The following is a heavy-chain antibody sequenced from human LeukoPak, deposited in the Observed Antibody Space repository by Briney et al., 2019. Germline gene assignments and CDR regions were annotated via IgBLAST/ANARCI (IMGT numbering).Heavy chain of an antibody. J-gene: IGHJ4*02. Sequence: GRSLRLSCEASGFTFNTYPMHWVRQAPDKGLEWEAMISYHGSNEYYADSVKGRFTISRDNSKNTLYLQMNNPRVEDTAMYYCARVHDTTGYYHYFDSWGQGTLVTVSS. V-gene: IGHV3-30*04. D-gene: IGHD3-9*01. CDR2: ISYHGSNE. CDR3: ARVHDTTGYYHYFDS. CDR1: GFTFNTYP.